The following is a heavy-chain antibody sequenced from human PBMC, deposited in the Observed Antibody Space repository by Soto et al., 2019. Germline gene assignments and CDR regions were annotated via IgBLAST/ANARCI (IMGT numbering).Heavy chain of an antibody. J-gene: IGHJ6*02. D-gene: IGHD2-2*02. Sequence: SETLSLTCTVSGGSISSYYWSWIRQPPGKGLEWIGYIYYRGSTNYNPSLKSRVTITVDTSKNQFSLKLSSVTAADTDVYYCARDLSAVVPAAIRNYYYGMDVWGQGTTVTVSS. V-gene: IGHV4-59*01. CDR1: GGSISSYY. CDR3: ARDLSAVVPAAIRNYYYGMDV. CDR2: IYYRGST.